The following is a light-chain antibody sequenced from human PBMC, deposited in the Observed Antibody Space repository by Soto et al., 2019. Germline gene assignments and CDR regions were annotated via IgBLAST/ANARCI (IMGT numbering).Light chain of an antibody. CDR1: INDVGADKY. CDR2: DVS. J-gene: IGLJ3*02. CDR3: SSVTTSSTWG. Sequence: QSVLTQPASVSGSPGQSITISCTGTINDVGADKYVSWYQQHPGKVPQLMIYDVSIRPSGVSNRFSGSKSVNTASLTISGLQAEDEADYYCSSVTTSSTWGFGAGTKVTVL. V-gene: IGLV2-14*03.